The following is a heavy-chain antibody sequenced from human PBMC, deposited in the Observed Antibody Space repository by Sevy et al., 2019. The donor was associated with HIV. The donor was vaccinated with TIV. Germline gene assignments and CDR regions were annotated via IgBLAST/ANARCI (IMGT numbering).Heavy chain of an antibody. V-gene: IGHV3-30*18. J-gene: IGHJ3*02. CDR3: AKESGSYYDFWSGHDAFDI. D-gene: IGHD3-3*01. Sequence: GGSLRLSCAASGFNFSSYGMHWVRQAPGKGLEWVAVISYDGSSKYYAESVNGRFTISRENSKNTLYLQISSLRAEDTAVYYCAKESGSYYDFWSGHDAFDIWGQGTMVTVSS. CDR2: ISYDGSSK. CDR1: GFNFSSYG.